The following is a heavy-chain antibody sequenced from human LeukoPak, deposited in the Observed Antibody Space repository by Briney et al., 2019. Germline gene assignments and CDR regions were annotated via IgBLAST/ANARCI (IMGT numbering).Heavy chain of an antibody. CDR2: INPSGGST. V-gene: IGHV1-46*01. Sequence: ASVKVSFKASGYTFTTYYIHWVRQAPGQGLEWMGVINPSGGSTSLAQKFQARLTMTRDTSTSTVYMELSGLSSEDTAVYYCAREIAVVPSAMGFDPWGQGTLVTVSS. CDR3: AREIAVVPSAMGFDP. CDR1: GYTFTTYY. D-gene: IGHD2-2*01. J-gene: IGHJ5*02.